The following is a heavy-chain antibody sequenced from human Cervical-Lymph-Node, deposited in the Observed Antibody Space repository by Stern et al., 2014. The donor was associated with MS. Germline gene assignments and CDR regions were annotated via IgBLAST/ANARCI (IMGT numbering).Heavy chain of an antibody. V-gene: IGHV3-15*01. Sequence: EVQLVESGGGLVKPGGSLRLSCAASGFIFSKAWMTWVRQAPGKGLEWVGRINPKTDAGTTNYSTPVQGRFTISRDDSKNIPFLHMNSLKTDDTAVYYCTTDEVANFAHWGQGILVTVSS. CDR1: GFIFSKAW. J-gene: IGHJ5*02. CDR2: INPKTDAGTT. CDR3: TTDEVANFAH.